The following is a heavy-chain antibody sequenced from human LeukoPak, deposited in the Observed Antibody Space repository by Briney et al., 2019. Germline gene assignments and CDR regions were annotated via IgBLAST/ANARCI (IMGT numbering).Heavy chain of an antibody. J-gene: IGHJ4*02. Sequence: PGGSLRLSCAASGFTFSSYSMNWVRQAPGKGLEWVSYISSGNSNIYYADSVKGRFTISRDNAKNSLYLQMNSLRAEDTAVYYCARERDYYDSSSYFGFDYWGQGTLVTVSS. CDR2: ISSGNSNI. V-gene: IGHV3-48*04. CDR3: ARERDYYDSSSYFGFDY. CDR1: GFTFSSYS. D-gene: IGHD3-22*01.